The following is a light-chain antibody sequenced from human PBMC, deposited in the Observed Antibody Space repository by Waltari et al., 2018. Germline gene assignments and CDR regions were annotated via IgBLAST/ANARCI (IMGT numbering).Light chain of an antibody. J-gene: IGKJ5*01. CDR3: QQSYSTPRA. V-gene: IGKV1-39*01. CDR2: AAS. Sequence: DIQMTQSPSSLSASVGDRVTITCRASQSISSYLNWYQHKPGKAPKLLIYAASSLQSGVPSRCSGSGSGTDFTLTISSLQPEDFATYYCQQSYSTPRAFGQGTRLEIK. CDR1: QSISSY.